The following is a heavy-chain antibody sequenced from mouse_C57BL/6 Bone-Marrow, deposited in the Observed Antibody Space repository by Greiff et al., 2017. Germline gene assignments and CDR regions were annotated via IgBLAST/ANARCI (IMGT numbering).Heavy chain of an antibody. D-gene: IGHD2-4*01. CDR3: ARSRAYYDYDGTWFAY. CDR1: GYTFTSYW. J-gene: IGHJ3*01. CDR2: IDPSDSYT. Sequence: VKLQQPGAELVRPGTSVKLSCKASGYTFTSYWMHWVKQRPGQGLEWIGVIDPSDSYTNYNQKFKGKATLTVDTSSSTAYMQLSSLTSEDSAVYYCARSRAYYDYDGTWFAYWGQGTLVTVSA. V-gene: IGHV1-59*01.